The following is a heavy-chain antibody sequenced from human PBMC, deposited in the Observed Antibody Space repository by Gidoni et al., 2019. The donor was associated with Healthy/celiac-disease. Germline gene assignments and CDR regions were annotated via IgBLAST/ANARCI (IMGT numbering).Heavy chain of an antibody. V-gene: IGHV1-69*01. CDR3: ARDGGGGTAMVYYYGMDV. CDR2: SIPIFGTA. Sequence: QVQLVQSGAEVKKPGSSVKVSCKASGGTFSSYAISWVRQAPGQGLEWMGGSIPIFGTANYAQKFQGRVTITADESTSTAYMELSSRRSEDTAVYYCARDGGGGTAMVYYYGMDVWGQGTTVTVSS. CDR1: GGTFSSYA. D-gene: IGHD5-18*01. J-gene: IGHJ6*02.